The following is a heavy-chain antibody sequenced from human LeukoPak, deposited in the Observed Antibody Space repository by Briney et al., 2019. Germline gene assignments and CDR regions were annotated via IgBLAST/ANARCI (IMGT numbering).Heavy chain of an antibody. V-gene: IGHV4-39*01. J-gene: IGHJ3*01. Sequence: SETLSLTCAVSGDSISYHNYYWDWIRQPPGKGLEWIGTVYYTGNTYYNPSLKSPVAISVDTSKNQFSLQLTSMTAADTAVYYCARLRAMAGHRGGFDFWGRGTMVTVSS. CDR2: VYYTGNT. D-gene: IGHD6-19*01. CDR3: ARLRAMAGHRGGFDF. CDR1: GDSISYHNYY.